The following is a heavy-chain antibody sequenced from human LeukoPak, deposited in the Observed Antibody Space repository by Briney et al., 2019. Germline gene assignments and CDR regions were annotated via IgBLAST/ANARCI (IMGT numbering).Heavy chain of an antibody. V-gene: IGHV3-30*02. Sequence: PGGFLRLSCVASGFTFSSYGMHWVRQAPGKGLEWVAFKRYDGSNKYYADSVKGRFTISRDNSKNTLYLQMNSLRAEDTAVYYCARLLSGNWGQGTLVTVSS. D-gene: IGHD2-21*02. CDR1: GFTFSSYG. CDR2: KRYDGSNK. CDR3: ARLLSGN. J-gene: IGHJ4*02.